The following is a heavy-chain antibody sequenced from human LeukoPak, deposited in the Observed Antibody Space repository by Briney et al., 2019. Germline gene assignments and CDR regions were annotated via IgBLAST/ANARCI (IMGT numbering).Heavy chain of an antibody. Sequence: SVKVSCKASGGTFSSYAISWVRQAPGQGLEWMGGIIPIFGTANYAQKFQGRVTITADESTSTAYMELSSLRSEDTAVYYCARAGTYYYGSGSYYPGHYFDYWGQGTLVTVSS. CDR1: GGTFSSYA. J-gene: IGHJ4*02. CDR2: IIPIFGTA. CDR3: ARAGTYYYGSGSYYPGHYFDY. D-gene: IGHD3-10*01. V-gene: IGHV1-69*01.